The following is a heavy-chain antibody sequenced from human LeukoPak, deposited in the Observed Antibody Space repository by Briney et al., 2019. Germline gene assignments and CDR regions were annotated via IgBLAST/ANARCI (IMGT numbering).Heavy chain of an antibody. CDR1: GDSMKSYY. CDR2: IYYTGST. D-gene: IGHD2-15*01. J-gene: IGHJ6*04. Sequence: SETLSLTWTVSGDSMKSYYWTWIRQPPGKGLEWIGYIYYTGSTNYNPSLKSRVTISVDTSKNQFSLKLSSVTAADTAVYYFAKEREYCSSGSWHYDLDVCAEGTTVTVSS. CDR3: AKEREYCSSGSWHYDLDV. V-gene: IGHV4-59*01.